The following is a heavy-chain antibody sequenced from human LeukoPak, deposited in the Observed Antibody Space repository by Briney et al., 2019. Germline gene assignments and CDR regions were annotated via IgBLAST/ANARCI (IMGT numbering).Heavy chain of an antibody. J-gene: IGHJ4*02. V-gene: IGHV4-30-4*01. CDR1: GGSISSGDYY. D-gene: IGHD3-22*01. CDR2: IYYSGST. CDR3: ARSPHPDDSSGYYLGY. Sequence: PSETLSLTCTVSGGSISSGDYYWSWIRQPPGKGLEWIGYIYYSGSTYYNPSLKSRVTISVDTSKNQFSLKLSSVTAADTAVYYCARSPHPDDSSGYYLGYWGQGTLVTVSS.